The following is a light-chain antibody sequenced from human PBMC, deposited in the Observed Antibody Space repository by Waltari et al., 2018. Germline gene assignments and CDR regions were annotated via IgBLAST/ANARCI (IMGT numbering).Light chain of an antibody. CDR1: QSVLYSSNNKNY. CDR3: QQYYSIPYT. CDR2: WAS. J-gene: IGKJ2*01. Sequence: DIVMTQSPDSLAVSLGERATINCKSSQSVLYSSNNKNYLAWYHKKPGQPPKLLIYWASTRESGVPDRFSGSGSGTDFTLTISSLQAEDVAVYYCQQYYSIPYTFGQGTKLEIK. V-gene: IGKV4-1*01.